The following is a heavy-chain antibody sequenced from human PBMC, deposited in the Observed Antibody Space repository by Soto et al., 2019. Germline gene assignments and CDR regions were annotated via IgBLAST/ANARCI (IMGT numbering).Heavy chain of an antibody. J-gene: IGHJ4*02. Sequence: EVQLVESGGGLVQPGGSLRLSCAASGFTFSSIWMHWVRQAPGKGLVWVSCINSDGSTTSYADSVKGRFTISRDNAKNTLYLQMNILTDEDTAVYYCVRDIRWGQGTLVTVSS. CDR1: GFTFSSIW. CDR3: VRDIR. V-gene: IGHV3-74*01. CDR2: INSDGSTT.